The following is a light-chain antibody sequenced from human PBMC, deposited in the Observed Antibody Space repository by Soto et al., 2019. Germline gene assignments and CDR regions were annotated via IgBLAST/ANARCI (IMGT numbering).Light chain of an antibody. CDR2: RAS. Sequence: EIVMTQSPATLSVSPGERATLSCRASQSLSTNLAWYQQKPGQAPRLLIYRASTRATGFPARFSGSGSGTEFTLTISSLQSEDFAVYYCQQYNDWPRTFGQGTKVDIK. CDR3: QQYNDWPRT. J-gene: IGKJ1*01. V-gene: IGKV3-15*01. CDR1: QSLSTN.